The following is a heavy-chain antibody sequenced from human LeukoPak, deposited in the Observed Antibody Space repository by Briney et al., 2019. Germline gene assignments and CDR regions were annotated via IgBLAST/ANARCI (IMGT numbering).Heavy chain of an antibody. CDR1: GYTFTAYY. CDR3: ARDQVGSTWIQLWEYNWFDP. V-gene: IGHV1-2*02. CDR2: INPNSGGT. J-gene: IGHJ5*02. Sequence: ASVKVSCKASGYTFTAYYMHWVRQAPGQGLEWMGWINPNSGGTNYAQKFQGRVTMTRDTSISTAYMELSSLRSEDTAVYYCARDQVGSTWIQLWEYNWFDPWGQGTLVTVSS. D-gene: IGHD5-18*01.